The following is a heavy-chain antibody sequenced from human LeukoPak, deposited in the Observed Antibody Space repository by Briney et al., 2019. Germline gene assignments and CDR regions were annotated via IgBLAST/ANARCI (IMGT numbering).Heavy chain of an antibody. V-gene: IGHV4-4*02. CDR3: ARCSGSGGSCYSDY. CDR1: GGSISSSNW. Sequence: PSETLSLTCAVSGGSISSSNWWSWVRQPPGKGLEWIGEIYHSGSTNYNPSLKSRVTISVDKSKNQYSLKLSSVTAADTAVYYCARCSGSGGSCYSDYWGQGTLVTVSS. J-gene: IGHJ4*02. CDR2: IYHSGST. D-gene: IGHD2-15*01.